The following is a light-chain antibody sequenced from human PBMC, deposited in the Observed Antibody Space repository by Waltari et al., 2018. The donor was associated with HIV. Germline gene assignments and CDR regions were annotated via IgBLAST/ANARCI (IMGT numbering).Light chain of an antibody. CDR3: QVWDRSYKEAV. J-gene: IGLJ2*01. V-gene: IGLV3-21*02. CDR1: HIGRNS. CDR2: DDV. Sequence: SYVLTQAPSLSVAPGQTATISCGHIGRNSVQWYRQKPGRAPLLVVLDDVDRSSGIPARFSGARSGERATLTSRGVEAGDEADYYCQVWDRSYKEAVFGGGT.